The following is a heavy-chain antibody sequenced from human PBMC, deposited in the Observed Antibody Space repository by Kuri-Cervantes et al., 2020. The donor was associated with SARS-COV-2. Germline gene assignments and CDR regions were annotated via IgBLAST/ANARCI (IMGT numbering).Heavy chain of an antibody. D-gene: IGHD5-24*01. CDR2: IIPIFGTA. Sequence: SVKVSCKASGGTLSSYAISWVRQAPGQGLEWMGGIIPIFGTANYAQEFQGRVTITADESTSTAYMELSSLKASDTAMYYCARLEGTEMATIEFFDYWGQGTLVTVSS. J-gene: IGHJ4*02. CDR3: ARLEGTEMATIEFFDY. CDR1: GGTLSSYA. V-gene: IGHV1-69*13.